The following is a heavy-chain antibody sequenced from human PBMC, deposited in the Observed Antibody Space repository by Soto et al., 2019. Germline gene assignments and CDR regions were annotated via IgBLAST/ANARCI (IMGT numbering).Heavy chain of an antibody. CDR3: ARDFLTEFSDF. CDR1: GFTFSSYA. V-gene: IGHV3-23*01. Sequence: GGSLRLSCAASGFTFSSYAMSWVRQAPGKGLEWVSAISGSGGSTYYADSVKGRFTVSRDNSKNTLYLHINNLRAEDTAVYYCARDFLTEFSDFWGQGVLVTVS. J-gene: IGHJ4*02. CDR2: ISGSGGST. D-gene: IGHD3-3*01.